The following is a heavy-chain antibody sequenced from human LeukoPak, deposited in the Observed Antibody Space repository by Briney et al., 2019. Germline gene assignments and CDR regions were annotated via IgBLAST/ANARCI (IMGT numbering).Heavy chain of an antibody. J-gene: IGHJ4*02. CDR1: GMPFERHG. D-gene: IGHD3-3*01. V-gene: IGHV3-30*02. CDR2: IKYDGSRT. CDR3: VKDTIFTVDPFDY. Sequence: SRGSLTLSCVVSGMPFERHGMHWVRQPPGKGLEWLAFIKYDGSRTDYEDSVKGRFTVSRDNSKNTLYLNMNSLRTEDTALYYCVKDTIFTVDPFDYWGQGTLVTVSS.